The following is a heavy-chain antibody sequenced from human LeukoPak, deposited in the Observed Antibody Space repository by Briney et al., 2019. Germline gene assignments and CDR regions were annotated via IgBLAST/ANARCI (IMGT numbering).Heavy chain of an antibody. CDR3: ARAGSGWYDGYYFDY. Sequence: ASVKVSCKASGYSFTTYDINWVRQATGQGLEWMGWMNPNSGNTGYSQKFQGRVTITRDTSASTAYMELSSLRSEDTAVYYCARAGSGWYDGYYFDYWGQGTLVTVSS. CDR1: GYSFTTYD. D-gene: IGHD6-19*01. J-gene: IGHJ4*02. V-gene: IGHV1-8*03. CDR2: MNPNSGNT.